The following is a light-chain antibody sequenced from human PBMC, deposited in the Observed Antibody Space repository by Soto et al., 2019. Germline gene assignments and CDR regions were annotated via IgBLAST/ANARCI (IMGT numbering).Light chain of an antibody. CDR1: QSISNW. CDR3: QHYNSYSIT. Sequence: DIQMTQSPSTLSASVGDRVTNTCRASQSISNWLAWYQQKPGKAPKLLIYKASSLESGVPSRFSGSGSGTEFTLTISSLQPDYCQHYNSYSITFGQGTRLEIK. J-gene: IGKJ5*01. CDR2: KAS. V-gene: IGKV1-5*03.